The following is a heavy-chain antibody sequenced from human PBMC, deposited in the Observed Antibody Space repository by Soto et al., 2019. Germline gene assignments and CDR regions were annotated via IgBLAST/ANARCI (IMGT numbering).Heavy chain of an antibody. V-gene: IGHV4-30-2*01. CDR2: IYHSGST. CDR1: GGSISSGGYS. Sequence: SETLSLTCAVSGGSISSGGYSWSWIRQPPGKGLEWIGYIYHSGSTYYNPSLKSRVTISVDRSKNQFSLKLSSVTAADTAVYYCARGDFRLLWGGWFDPWSQGTLVTVSS. CDR3: ARGDFRLLWGGWFDP. J-gene: IGHJ5*02. D-gene: IGHD2-2*01.